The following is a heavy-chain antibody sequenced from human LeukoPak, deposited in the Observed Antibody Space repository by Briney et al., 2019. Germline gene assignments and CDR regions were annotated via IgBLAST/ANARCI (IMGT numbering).Heavy chain of an antibody. CDR2: IIPIFGTA. J-gene: IGHJ6*03. V-gene: IGHV1-69*05. CDR3: ATLAARPNYYYYMDV. CDR1: GGTFSNYA. Sequence: SVKVSCKAPGGTFSNYAISWVRQAPGQGLEWMGGIIPIFGTANYAQKFQGRVTITTDESTSTAYMELSSLRSEDTAVYYCATLAARPNYYYYMDVWGKGTTVTVSS. D-gene: IGHD6-6*01.